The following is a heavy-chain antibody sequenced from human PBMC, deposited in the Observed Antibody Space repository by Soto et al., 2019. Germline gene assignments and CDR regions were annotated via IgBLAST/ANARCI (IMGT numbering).Heavy chain of an antibody. J-gene: IGHJ4*02. V-gene: IGHV3-49*03. CDR1: GFTFGDYA. CDR2: IRSKAYGGTT. CDR3: TRYTFGGVHYY. D-gene: IGHD3-16*01. Sequence: GGSLRLSCTASGFTFGDYAMSWFRQAPGKGLEWVGFIRSKAYGGTTEYAASVKGRFTISRDDSKSIAYLQMNSLKTEDTAVYYCTRYTFGGVHYYWGQGTLVTVSS.